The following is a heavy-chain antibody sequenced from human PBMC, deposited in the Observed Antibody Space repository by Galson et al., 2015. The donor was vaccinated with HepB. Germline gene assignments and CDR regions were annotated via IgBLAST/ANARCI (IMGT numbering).Heavy chain of an antibody. J-gene: IGHJ4*02. CDR3: AKVDVLFWFGERRGYFDY. CDR1: GFTFTSRA. CDR2: ITGDGGRT. D-gene: IGHD3-10*01. Sequence: SLRLSCAASGFTFTSRAMSWVRQAPGKGLEWVSSITGDGGRTHYTDSVKGRFTISRDNSKNTLSLQMNSLRPDDTAVYYCAKVDVLFWFGERRGYFDYWGQGTLVTVSS. V-gene: IGHV3-23*01.